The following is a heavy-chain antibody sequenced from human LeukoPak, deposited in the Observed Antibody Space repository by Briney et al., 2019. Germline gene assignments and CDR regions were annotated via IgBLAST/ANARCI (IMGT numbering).Heavy chain of an antibody. V-gene: IGHV1-24*01. D-gene: IGHD3-10*01. CDR3: TGNYYGSGSYADFDY. CDR1: GYTLTELS. CDR2: FDPEDGET. J-gene: IGHJ4*02. Sequence: REASVKVSCKVSGYTLTELSMHWVRQAPGKGLEWMGGFDPEDGETIYAQKFQGRVTMTEDTSTDTAYMELSSLRSEDTAVYYCTGNYYGSGSYADFDYWGQGTLVTVSS.